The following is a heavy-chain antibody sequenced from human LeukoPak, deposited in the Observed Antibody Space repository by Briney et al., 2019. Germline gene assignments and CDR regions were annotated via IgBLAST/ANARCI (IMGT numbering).Heavy chain of an antibody. D-gene: IGHD3-3*01. V-gene: IGHV3-23*01. CDR2: ISGSGGSS. CDR1: GFTFSSYA. J-gene: IGHJ4*02. CDR3: AKFPITIFGVAKMSYFDY. Sequence: SGGSLRLSCAASGFTFSSYAMSWVRQAPGKGLEWVSAISGSGGSSYYADSVKGRFTISRDNSKNTLYLQMNSLRAVDTAVYYCAKFPITIFGVAKMSYFDYWGQGTLVTVSS.